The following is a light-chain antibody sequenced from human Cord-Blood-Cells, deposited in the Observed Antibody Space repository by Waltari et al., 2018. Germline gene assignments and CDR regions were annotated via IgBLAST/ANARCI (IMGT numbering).Light chain of an antibody. CDR3: AAWDDSLNGPV. J-gene: IGLJ1*01. Sequence: QSVLTQPPSVSEAPRQRVTISCSGSSSNIGNNVVNWYQQSPGKAPKPLIYYDDLRPSGVSDRFSGSKSGTSASLAISGLQSEDEADYYCAAWDDSLNGPVFGTGTKVTVL. CDR1: SSNIGNNV. V-gene: IGLV1-36*01. CDR2: YDD.